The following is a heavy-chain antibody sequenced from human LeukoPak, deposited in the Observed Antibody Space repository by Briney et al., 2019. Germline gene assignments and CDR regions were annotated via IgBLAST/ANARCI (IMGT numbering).Heavy chain of an antibody. J-gene: IGHJ4*02. Sequence: GGSLRLSFAASGFTFSNAWMSWVRQAPGKGLEWVGRIKSKTDGGTTDYAAPVKGRFTISRDDSKNTLYLQMNSLKTEDTAVYYCTTDGMWICSTSCYLGDYWGQGTLVTVSS. D-gene: IGHD2-2*01. CDR1: GFTFSNAW. CDR2: IKSKTDGGTT. CDR3: TTDGMWICSTSCYLGDY. V-gene: IGHV3-15*01.